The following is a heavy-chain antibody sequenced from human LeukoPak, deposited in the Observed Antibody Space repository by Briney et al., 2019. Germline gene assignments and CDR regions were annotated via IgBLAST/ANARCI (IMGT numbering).Heavy chain of an antibody. D-gene: IGHD1-26*01. CDR2: ISISSTI. J-gene: IGHJ4*02. CDR3: ARVRSGSYLFDY. Sequence: GGSLRLSCAASGFTFSSYDMHWVRQAPGKGLEWVSYISISSTIYYADSVKGRFTISRDNAKNSLYLQMNSLRAEDTAVYYCARVRSGSYLFDYWGQGTLVTVSS. CDR1: GFTFSSYD. V-gene: IGHV3-69-1*01.